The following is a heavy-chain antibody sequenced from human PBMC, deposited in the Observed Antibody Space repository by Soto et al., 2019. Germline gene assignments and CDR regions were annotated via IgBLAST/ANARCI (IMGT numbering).Heavy chain of an antibody. Sequence: QVQLVQSGAEVKKPGASLKVSCRASGYTFTSYFIHWVRQAPGQGLEWMGIINPSRGSSTYAQNFRDRVTMTRDTSTTTVYMELSSLRFEDTAVYYCARGISGSYFDYWGQGTLVIASS. V-gene: IGHV1-46*01. D-gene: IGHD1-26*01. CDR1: GYTFTSYF. J-gene: IGHJ4*02. CDR3: ARGISGSYFDY. CDR2: INPSRGSS.